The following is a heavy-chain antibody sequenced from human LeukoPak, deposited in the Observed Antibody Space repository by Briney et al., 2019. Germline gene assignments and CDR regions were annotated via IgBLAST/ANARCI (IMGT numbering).Heavy chain of an antibody. CDR2: IRYHGSDK. Sequence: GGSLRLSCAASGFTFSSYGMHWVRQAPGKGLEWVAFIRYHGSDKYYADSVKGRFTISRDNSGNTLYLQMNSLRAEDTAVYYCARAGWNWGFDYWGQGTLVTVSS. CDR3: ARAGWNWGFDY. CDR1: GFTFSSYG. D-gene: IGHD7-27*01. V-gene: IGHV3-30*02. J-gene: IGHJ4*02.